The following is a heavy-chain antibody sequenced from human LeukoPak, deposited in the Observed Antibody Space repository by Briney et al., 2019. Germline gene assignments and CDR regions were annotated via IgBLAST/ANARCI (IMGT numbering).Heavy chain of an antibody. CDR1: GFTFSRFP. J-gene: IGHJ3*01. V-gene: IGHV3-23*01. CDR2: ISGTGPNT. CDR3: ARVFRLFLEGLLRGHDALDF. D-gene: IGHD3-3*01. Sequence: PGGSLSLSCTASGFTFSRFPMSWVRQAPGKGLEWVSLISGTGPNTDYAESVKGRFTISRDNSNQVVYLHMSNLRGEDTAVYFCARVFRLFLEGLLRGHDALDFWGQGTVVTVSS.